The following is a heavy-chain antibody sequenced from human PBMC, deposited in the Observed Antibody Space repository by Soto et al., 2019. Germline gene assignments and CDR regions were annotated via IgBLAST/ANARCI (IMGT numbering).Heavy chain of an antibody. CDR1: GGSVSSGGSI. V-gene: IGHV4-31*03. J-gene: IGHJ6*02. CDR2: IHSSGST. CDR3: ARESAPSHYYGMDV. Sequence: KASETLSLTCTVSGGSVSSGGSIWSWIRQHPQKGLEWIGNIHSSGSTDYHPSLKSRLIISVDTSKNQFSLKLSSVTAADTAVYYCARESAPSHYYGMDVWGPGTTVTVSS.